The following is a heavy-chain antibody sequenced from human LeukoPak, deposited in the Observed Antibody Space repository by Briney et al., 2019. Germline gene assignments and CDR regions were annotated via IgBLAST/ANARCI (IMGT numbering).Heavy chain of an antibody. CDR2: IYYSGST. J-gene: IGHJ5*02. CDR3: ARGVVAARFWFDP. D-gene: IGHD2-15*01. CDR1: GGSISSYY. V-gene: IGHV4-59*01. Sequence: SETLSLTCTVSGGSISSYYWSCIRQPPGKGLEWIGYIYYSGSTNYNPSLKSRVTISVDTSKNQFSLRLTSVTAADTAVYYCARGVVAARFWFDPWGQGTLVTVSS.